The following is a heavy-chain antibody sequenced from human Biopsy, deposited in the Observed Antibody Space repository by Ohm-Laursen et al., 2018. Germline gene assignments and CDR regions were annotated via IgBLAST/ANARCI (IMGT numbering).Heavy chain of an antibody. CDR1: GGSLSSYY. Sequence: TLSLTCTVSGGSLSSYYWSWIRQPAGKGLEWIGRIYSSGGTNYNPSLKSRVTLSMDTSKRQFPLKLSFVTAADTAVYYCARWTPEYDSSRYYLDAFDIWGQGTKVTVSS. D-gene: IGHD3-22*01. V-gene: IGHV4-4*07. CDR2: IYSSGGT. J-gene: IGHJ3*02. CDR3: ARWTPEYDSSRYYLDAFDI.